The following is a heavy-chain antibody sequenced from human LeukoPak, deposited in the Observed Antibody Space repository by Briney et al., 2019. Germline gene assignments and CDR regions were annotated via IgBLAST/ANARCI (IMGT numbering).Heavy chain of an antibody. CDR3: ARGGEMATITDYYYYMDV. CDR2: INHSGST. Sequence: SETLSLTCAVYGGSFSGYYWSCIRQPPGKGLEWIGEINHSGSTNYNPSLKSRVTISVGTSKNQFSLKLSSVTAADTAVYYCARGGEMATITDYYYYMDVWGKGTTVTVSS. V-gene: IGHV4-34*01. D-gene: IGHD5-24*01. J-gene: IGHJ6*03. CDR1: GGSFSGYY.